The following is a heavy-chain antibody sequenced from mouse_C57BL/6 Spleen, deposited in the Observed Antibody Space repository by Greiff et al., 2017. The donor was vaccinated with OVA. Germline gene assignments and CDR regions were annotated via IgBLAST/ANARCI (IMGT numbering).Heavy chain of an antibody. V-gene: IGHV1-76*01. CDR1: GYTFTDYY. Sequence: VQLQQSGAELVRPGASVKLSCKASGYTFTDYYINWVKQRPGQGLEWIARIYPGSGNTYYNEKFTGKATLTAEKSSSTAYMQLSSLTSEDSAVYFCARECDYVDYAMDDWGKGTTVTVSS. J-gene: IGHJ4*01. CDR2: IYPGSGNT. D-gene: IGHD2-4*01. CDR3: ARECDYVDYAMDD.